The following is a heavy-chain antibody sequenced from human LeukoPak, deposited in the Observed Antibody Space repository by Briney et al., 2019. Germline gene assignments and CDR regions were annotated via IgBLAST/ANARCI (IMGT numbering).Heavy chain of an antibody. CDR3: GTSLDAAINT. D-gene: IGHD5-18*01. V-gene: IGHV3-7*01. J-gene: IGHJ4*02. CDR2: IKYDGSDK. CDR1: GFTFSSYW. Sequence: PGGSLRLSCEASGFTFSSYWMTWVRQAPGKGLEWLANIKYDGSDKYYAASVKGRFTISRDNARNSLYLQMNSLRVEDTAVYYCGTSLDAAINTGGQGILVTVSS.